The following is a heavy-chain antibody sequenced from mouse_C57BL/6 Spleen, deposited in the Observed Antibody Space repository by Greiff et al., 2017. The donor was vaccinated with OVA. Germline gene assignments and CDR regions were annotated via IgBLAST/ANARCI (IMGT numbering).Heavy chain of an antibody. Sequence: VQLQQSGPELVKPGASVKMSCKASGYTFTDYNMHWVKQSHGKSLEWIGDINPTNGGTSYKQKFKGKATLTVNKSSSTAYMELRSLTSEDSAVYYWARPITTVQRGFAYWGQGTLVTVSA. CDR1: GYTFTDYN. D-gene: IGHD1-1*01. CDR2: INPTNGGT. J-gene: IGHJ3*01. CDR3: ARPITTVQRGFAY. V-gene: IGHV1-22*01.